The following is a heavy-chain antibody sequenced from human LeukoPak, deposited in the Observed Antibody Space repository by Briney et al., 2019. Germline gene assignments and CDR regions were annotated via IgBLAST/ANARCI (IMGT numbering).Heavy chain of an antibody. CDR3: ARKPIAAAGRRFDP. V-gene: IGHV1-8*01. J-gene: IGHJ5*02. CDR2: MNPNSGNT. D-gene: IGHD6-13*01. Sequence: ASVKVSCKASGYTFTSYDINWVRQATGQGLEWMGWMNPNSGNTGYAQKFQGRVTMTRNTSISTAYMELSSLRSEDTAVYYCARKPIAAAGRRFDPWGQGTLVTVSS. CDR1: GYTFTSYD.